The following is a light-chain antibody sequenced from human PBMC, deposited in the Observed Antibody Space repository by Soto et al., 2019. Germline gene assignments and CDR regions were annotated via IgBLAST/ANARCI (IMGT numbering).Light chain of an antibody. CDR3: QQDDSYCT. CDR1: QSIRSR. Sequence: DIQMTQSPSTLSASVGDRVTITCRASQSIRSRLAWYQQKPGKAPNLLIYDAANLESGIPTSFSGSGSGTEFTLTIGSLQPDDYSTYYCQQDDSYCTFGQGTKVDIK. J-gene: IGKJ1*01. CDR2: DAA. V-gene: IGKV1-5*01.